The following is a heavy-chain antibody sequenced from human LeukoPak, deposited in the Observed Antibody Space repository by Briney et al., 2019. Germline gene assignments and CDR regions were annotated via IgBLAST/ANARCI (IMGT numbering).Heavy chain of an antibody. J-gene: IGHJ3*02. Sequence: GASVKVSCKASGYTFTSYDINWVRQATGQGLEWMGWMNPNSGNTGYAQKFQGRVTMTRNTSISTAYMELSSLRSEDTAVYYCARGTRLRYFDWLLSRVAFDIWGQGTKVTVSS. CDR2: MNPNSGNT. V-gene: IGHV1-8*01. CDR3: ARGTRLRYFDWLLSRVAFDI. D-gene: IGHD3-9*01. CDR1: GYTFTSYD.